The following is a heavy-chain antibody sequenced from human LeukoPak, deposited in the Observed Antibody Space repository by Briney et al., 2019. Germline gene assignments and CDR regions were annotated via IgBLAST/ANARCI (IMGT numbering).Heavy chain of an antibody. V-gene: IGHV3-74*01. D-gene: IGHD3-10*01. CDR3: ASKVAGYYFDY. CDR1: GFTFSSYW. CDR2: INSDGSST. J-gene: IGHJ4*02. Sequence: GGSLRLSCAASGFTFSSYWMHWVRQAPGKGLVWVSRINSDGSSTSYADSVKGRFTISRDNAKNTLYLQMNSLRAGDTAVYYCASKVAGYYFDYWGQGTLVTVSS.